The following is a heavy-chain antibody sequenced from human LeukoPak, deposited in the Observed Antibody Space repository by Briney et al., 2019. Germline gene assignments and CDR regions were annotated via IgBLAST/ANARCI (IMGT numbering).Heavy chain of an antibody. CDR1: GFTFSSYA. J-gene: IGHJ4*02. CDR2: ISGSGGST. CDR3: AKAIWWFGELLSDYFDY. Sequence: GGSLRLSCAASGFTFSSYAMSWVRQAPGKGLEWVSAISGSGGSTYYADSGKGRFTISRDNSKNTLYLQMNSLRAEDTAVYYCAKAIWWFGELLSDYFDYWGQGTLVTVSS. D-gene: IGHD3-10*01. V-gene: IGHV3-23*01.